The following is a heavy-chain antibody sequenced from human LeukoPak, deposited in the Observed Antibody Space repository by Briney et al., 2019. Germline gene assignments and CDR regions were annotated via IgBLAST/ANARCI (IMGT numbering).Heavy chain of an antibody. J-gene: IGHJ4*02. V-gene: IGHV3-74*01. D-gene: IGHD3-3*01. CDR3: ARDLRFLEWLLYAREDY. Sequence: VGSLRLSCAASGFTFSSYWMHWVRQAPGKGLVWVSRINSDGSSTSYADSVKGRFTISRDNAKNTLYLQMNSLRAEDTAVYYCARDLRFLEWLLYAREDYWGQGTLVTVSS. CDR1: GFTFSSYW. CDR2: INSDGSST.